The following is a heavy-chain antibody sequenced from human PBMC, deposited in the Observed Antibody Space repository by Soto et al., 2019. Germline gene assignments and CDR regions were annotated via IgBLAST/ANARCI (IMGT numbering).Heavy chain of an antibody. CDR1: GGSIRDISYH. D-gene: IGHD2-15*01. CDR2: IYYSGST. CDR3: ASLRISSIDY. V-gene: IGHV4-39*01. J-gene: IGHJ4*02. Sequence: AFEILCLSWTVSGGSIRDISYHRGRIRQPPGKGLEWIGSIYYSGSTYYNPSLKSRVTISVDTSKNQFSLKLSSVTAADTAVYYCASLRISSIDYWGQGTLVTVSS.